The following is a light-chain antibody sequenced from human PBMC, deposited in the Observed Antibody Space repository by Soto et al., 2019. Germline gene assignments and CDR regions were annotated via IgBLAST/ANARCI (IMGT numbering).Light chain of an antibody. CDR2: DVS. CDR1: SSDVGGYKY. Sequence: QSALTQPRSVSGSPGQSVTISSTGTSSDVGGYKYVSWYQQHPGKVPKLMMFDVSERPSGVPDRFSGSKSGNTASLSISGLQAEDEADYYCCAYAGSYTVLFGGGTKLTVL. J-gene: IGLJ2*01. V-gene: IGLV2-11*01. CDR3: CAYAGSYTVL.